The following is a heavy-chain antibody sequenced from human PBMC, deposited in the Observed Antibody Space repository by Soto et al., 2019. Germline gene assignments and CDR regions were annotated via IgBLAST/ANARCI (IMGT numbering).Heavy chain of an antibody. CDR2: IKSKTDGGTT. CDR3: TTERTVTTYYYYYYMDV. CDR1: GFTFSNAW. J-gene: IGHJ6*03. Sequence: GGSLRLSCAASGFTFSNAWMSWVRQAPGKGLEWVGRIKSKTDGGTTDYAAPVKGRFTISRDDSKNTLYLQMNSLKTEDTAVYYCTTERTVTTYYYYYYMDVWGKGTTVTVSS. V-gene: IGHV3-15*01. D-gene: IGHD4-17*01.